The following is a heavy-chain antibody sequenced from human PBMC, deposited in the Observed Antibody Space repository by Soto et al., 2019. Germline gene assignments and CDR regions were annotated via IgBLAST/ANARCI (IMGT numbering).Heavy chain of an antibody. Sequence: PXXTLSLTCAVYRGSFIDYSWGWIRQSPGTAXEWIAXLNHSARANYXXSLKSPVXXSVDKSKNKFSLQFYSVPAADAAVYYCERVSDYWSQGTLVTASS. J-gene: IGHJ4*02. CDR3: ERVSDY. V-gene: IGHV4-34*01. CDR1: RGSFIDYS. CDR2: LNHSARA.